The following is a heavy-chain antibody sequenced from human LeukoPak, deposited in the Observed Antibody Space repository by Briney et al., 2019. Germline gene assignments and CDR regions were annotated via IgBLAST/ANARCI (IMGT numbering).Heavy chain of an antibody. J-gene: IGHJ5*02. CDR1: GGSFSGYY. CDR2: INHSGST. Sequence: SETLSLTCAVYGGSFSGYYWSWIRQPPGKGLEWIGEINHSGSTNYNPSLKRRVTISVDTSKNQFSLKLNSVTAADTAVYYCATTTGGEAAGDTSSDPRGQGTLVTVSS. D-gene: IGHD6-13*01. CDR3: ATTTGGEAAGDTSSDP. V-gene: IGHV4-34*01.